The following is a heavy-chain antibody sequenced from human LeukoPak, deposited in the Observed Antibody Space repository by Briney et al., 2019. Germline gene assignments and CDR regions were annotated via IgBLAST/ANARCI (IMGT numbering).Heavy chain of an antibody. CDR1: DFTFSSHW. CDR2: LSGDGITT. D-gene: IGHD6-13*01. V-gene: IGHV3-74*01. J-gene: IGHJ4*02. Sequence: GGSLRLSCAAADFTFSSHWMYWVRQAPGKGLVWVARLSGDGITTRHADSVKGRLTISRDNAKNTPYLQMNSLRVEDTALYYCARGIASSRSVAIDLWGQGTLVAVSS. CDR3: ARGIASSRSVAIDL.